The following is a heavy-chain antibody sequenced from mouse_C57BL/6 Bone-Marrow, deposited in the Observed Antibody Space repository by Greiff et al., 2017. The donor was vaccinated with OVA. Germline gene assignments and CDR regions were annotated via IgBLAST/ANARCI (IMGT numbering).Heavy chain of an antibody. CDR2: INPNNGGT. J-gene: IGHJ4*01. CDR1: GYTFTDYY. CDR3: ARSPWLLPPKDY. V-gene: IGHV1-26*01. D-gene: IGHD2-3*01. Sequence: EVQLQQSGPELVKPGASVKISCKASGYTFTDYYMNWVKQSHGKSLEWIGDINPNNGGTSYNQKFKGKATLTVDKSSSTAYMELRSLTSEDSAVYYCARSPWLLPPKDYWGQGTSVTVSS.